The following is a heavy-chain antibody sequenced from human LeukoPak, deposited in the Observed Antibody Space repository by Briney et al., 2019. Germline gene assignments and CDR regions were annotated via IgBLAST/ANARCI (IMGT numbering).Heavy chain of an antibody. Sequence: GGSLRLSCAASGFTFSNAWMSWVRQAPGKGLEWVGRIKSKTDGGTTDYAAPVKGRFTISRDDSKNTLYLQMNSLRAEDTAVYYCAKDQYYYDSSGKYYFDYWGQGTLVTVSS. CDR1: GFTFSNAW. D-gene: IGHD3-22*01. CDR3: AKDQYYYDSSGKYYFDY. V-gene: IGHV3-15*01. CDR2: IKSKTDGGTT. J-gene: IGHJ4*02.